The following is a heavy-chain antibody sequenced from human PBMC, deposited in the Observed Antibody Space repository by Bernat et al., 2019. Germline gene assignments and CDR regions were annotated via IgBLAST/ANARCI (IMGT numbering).Heavy chain of an antibody. V-gene: IGHV1-18*01. CDR3: ARKGLRGRHYFYFGMDV. J-gene: IGHJ6*02. Sequence: QVQLVQSGAEVKKPGASVKVSCKASGYTFSYYGISWVRQAPGQGLEWMGWVSGYNGNTDYAEKFQGRVTMTTDTSTNTVYMDLRSLGSDDTAVYYCARKGLRGRHYFYFGMDVWGQGTTVIVSS. CDR1: GYTFSYYG. CDR2: VSGYNGNT.